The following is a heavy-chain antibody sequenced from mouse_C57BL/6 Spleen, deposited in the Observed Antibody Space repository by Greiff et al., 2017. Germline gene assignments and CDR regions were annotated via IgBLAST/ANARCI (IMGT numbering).Heavy chain of an antibody. CDR2: INPSSGYT. CDR3: ASTATYNKNVYFDY. CDR1: GYTFTSYT. V-gene: IGHV1-4*01. Sequence: QVQLQQSGAELARPGASVKMSCKASGYTFTSYTMHWVKQRPGQGLEWIGYINPSSGYTKYNQKFKDKATLTADKSSSTAYMQLSSLTSEDSAVYYCASTATYNKNVYFDYWGQGTSLTVSS. J-gene: IGHJ2*02. D-gene: IGHD2-5*01.